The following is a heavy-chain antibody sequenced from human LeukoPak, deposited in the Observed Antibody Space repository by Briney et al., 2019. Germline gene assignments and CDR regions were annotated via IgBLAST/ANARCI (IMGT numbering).Heavy chain of an antibody. CDR1: GFTFSIYA. CDR3: ARDRRPWYFDL. D-gene: IGHD6-6*01. V-gene: IGHV3-23*01. CDR2: ITGGGDIT. Sequence: GGSLRLSCAASGFTFSIYAVSWVRQAPGKGLEWVSTITGGGDITKYADSVKGRFTISRDDPKNTLYRQMNSLRADDTAVYYCARDRRPWYFDLWGRGTLVTVSS. J-gene: IGHJ2*01.